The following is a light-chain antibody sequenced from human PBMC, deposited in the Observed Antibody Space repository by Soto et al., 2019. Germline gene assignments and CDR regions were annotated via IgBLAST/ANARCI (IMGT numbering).Light chain of an antibody. Sequence: EIVLTQSPGTLSLSPGDRATLYCRASQSVSSSNLVWYQQKRGQSPRLLIYGASSRATGIPDRFSGSGSGPDFTLTISRLEPEDFAVYFCQHYGSSRTFGQGTKVDIK. V-gene: IGKV3-20*01. CDR3: QHYGSSRT. J-gene: IGKJ1*01. CDR2: GAS. CDR1: QSVSSSN.